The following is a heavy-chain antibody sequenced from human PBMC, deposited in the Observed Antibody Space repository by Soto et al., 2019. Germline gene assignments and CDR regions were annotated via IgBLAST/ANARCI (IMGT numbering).Heavy chain of an antibody. D-gene: IGHD3-3*01. J-gene: IGHJ4*02. V-gene: IGHV4-59*01. CDR3: ARAHYDFWSGFDRRGQYYFGY. CDR2: IYYSGST. CDR1: GGSISSYY. Sequence: PSETLSLTCTVSGGSISSYYWSWIRQPPGKGLEWIGDIYYSGSTNYNPSLKRRVTIPVDTSKNQFSLKLSSVTAADTAVYYCARAHYDFWSGFDRRGQYYFGYWGQGTLVTGSS.